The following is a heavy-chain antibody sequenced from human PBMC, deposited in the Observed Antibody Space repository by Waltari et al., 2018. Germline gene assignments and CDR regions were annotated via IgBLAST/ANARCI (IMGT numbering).Heavy chain of an antibody. J-gene: IGHJ6*02. Sequence: EVQLEESGGGLVEPGGSLRLSCTDSDFRFRASPMNWVRQAPGKGLEWVSYIGGSGSYTQYADSVKGRFTISRDNARNSLLLQMHSLRVEDTAVYYCARARGGDFYYGMDVWGQGTTVTVSS. CDR3: ARARGGDFYYGMDV. CDR1: DFRFRASP. V-gene: IGHV3-21*02. D-gene: IGHD3-10*01. CDR2: IGGSGSYT.